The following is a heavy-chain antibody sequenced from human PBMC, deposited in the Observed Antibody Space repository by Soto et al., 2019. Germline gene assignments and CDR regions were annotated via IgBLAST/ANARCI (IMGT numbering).Heavy chain of an antibody. D-gene: IGHD1-1*01. CDR3: ARGGGTIFAPLP. Sequence: GASLKVSCKAFGYTFTGYYIHWVRQAPGQGLEWMAYIDPNSGATKYAQKFQGLLTLTRDTSIRTAYMELTNLRSDDTAVYYCARGGGTIFAPLPWGQGTLVTVSS. V-gene: IGHV1-2*04. J-gene: IGHJ5*02. CDR2: IDPNSGAT. CDR1: GYTFTGYY.